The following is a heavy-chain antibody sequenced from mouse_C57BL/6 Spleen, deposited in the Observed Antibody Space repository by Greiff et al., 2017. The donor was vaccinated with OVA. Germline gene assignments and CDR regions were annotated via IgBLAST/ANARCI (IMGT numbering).Heavy chain of an antibody. J-gene: IGHJ2*01. D-gene: IGHD3-2*02. Sequence: QVQLQQPGAELVKPGASVKMSCKASGYTFTSYWITWVKQRPGQGLEWIGDIYPGSGSTNYNEKFKSKATLTVDTSSSTAYMQLSSLTSEDSAVYYCALRQLRLYSFDYWGQGTTLTVSS. CDR1: GYTFTSYW. CDR2: IYPGSGST. V-gene: IGHV1-55*01. CDR3: ALRQLRLYSFDY.